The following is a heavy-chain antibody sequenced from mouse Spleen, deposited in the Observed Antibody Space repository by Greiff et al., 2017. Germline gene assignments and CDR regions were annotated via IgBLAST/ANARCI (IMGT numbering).Heavy chain of an antibody. CDR1: GFTFSSYA. J-gene: IGHJ1*01. D-gene: IGHD2-3*01. CDR3: ARRDGSYWYFDV. V-gene: IGHV5-9-1*01. CDR2: ISSGGSYT. Sequence: EVKLVESGGGLVKPGGSLKLSCAASGFTFSSYAMSWVRQTPEKRLEWVATISSGGSYTYYPDSVKGRFTISRDNAKNTLYLQMSSLRSEDTAMYYCARRDGSYWYFDVWGAGTTVTVSS.